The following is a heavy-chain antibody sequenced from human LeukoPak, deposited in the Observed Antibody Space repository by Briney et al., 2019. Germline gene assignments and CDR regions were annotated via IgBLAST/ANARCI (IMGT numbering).Heavy chain of an antibody. J-gene: IGHJ4*02. CDR1: GFTFSSYS. Sequence: GGSLRLSCAASGFTFSSYSMNWVRQAPGKGLEWVSSISSSSSYIYYADSVKGRFTISRDNAKNSLYLQMNSLRAEDTAVYYCARGRRAAAGLYFDYWGQGTLVTVSS. V-gene: IGHV3-21*01. CDR3: ARGRRAAAGLYFDY. D-gene: IGHD6-13*01. CDR2: ISSSSSYI.